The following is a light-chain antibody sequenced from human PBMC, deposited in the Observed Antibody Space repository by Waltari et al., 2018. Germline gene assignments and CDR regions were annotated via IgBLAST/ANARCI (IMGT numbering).Light chain of an antibody. Sequence: DIQMTQSPSTLSASVGDRVTITCPASQSFGSWLAWYQQKPGKAPKVLIFDVSNLESGVPSRFSGSGSGTEFTLTISSLQPDDFATYYCQQHNGYFGGGTKVEIK. CDR1: QSFGSW. J-gene: IGKJ4*01. CDR2: DVS. CDR3: QQHNGY. V-gene: IGKV1-5*01.